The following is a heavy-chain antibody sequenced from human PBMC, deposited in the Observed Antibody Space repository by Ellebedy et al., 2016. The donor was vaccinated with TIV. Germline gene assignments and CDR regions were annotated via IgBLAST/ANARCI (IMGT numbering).Heavy chain of an antibody. Sequence: MPSETLSLTCLVSGGSISDNYWSWVRQPPGKGLEWIAYMHNTGSPNYNPSLKSRVTISVDTSKNQLSLKLSSVTAADTAVYYCARLFPRGVNDYWGQGTLVTVSS. CDR3: ARLFPRGVNDY. D-gene: IGHD3-10*01. J-gene: IGHJ4*02. CDR1: GGSISDNY. CDR2: MHNTGSP. V-gene: IGHV4-59*08.